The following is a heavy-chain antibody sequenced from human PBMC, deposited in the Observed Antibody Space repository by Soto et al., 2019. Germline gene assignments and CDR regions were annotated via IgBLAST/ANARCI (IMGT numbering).Heavy chain of an antibody. CDR3: ARGISIVVVPAAMIGNWFDP. V-gene: IGHV4-34*01. Sequence: QVQLQQWGAGLLKPSETLSLTCAVYGGSFSGYYWSWIRQPPGKELEGIGEINHSGSTNYNPSLKCRVTISVDTSKNQFSLKLSSVTAADTAVYYCARGISIVVVPAAMIGNWFDPWGQGTLVTFSS. J-gene: IGHJ5*02. D-gene: IGHD2-2*01. CDR2: INHSGST. CDR1: GGSFSGYY.